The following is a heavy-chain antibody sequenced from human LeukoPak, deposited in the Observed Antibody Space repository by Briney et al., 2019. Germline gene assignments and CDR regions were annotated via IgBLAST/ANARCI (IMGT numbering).Heavy chain of an antibody. CDR1: GGSFSGYY. V-gene: IGHV4-34*01. Sequence: KASETLSLTCGVYGGSFSGYYWSWIRQPPGKGLEWIGEINHSGGTNYNPSLKSRVTISVDTSKNQFSLKLNSVTAADTAVYYCASSLRIPVASWGQGTLVTVSS. J-gene: IGHJ5*02. D-gene: IGHD6-19*01. CDR3: ASSLRIPVAS. CDR2: INHSGGT.